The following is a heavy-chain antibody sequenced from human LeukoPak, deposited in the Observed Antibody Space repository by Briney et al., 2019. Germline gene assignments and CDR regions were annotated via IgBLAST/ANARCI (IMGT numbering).Heavy chain of an antibody. V-gene: IGHV5-10-1*01. J-gene: IGHJ3*02. CDR2: IDPSDSYT. CDR1: AYSFTSYW. D-gene: IGHD2-2*01. CDR3: ARRRDCSSTSCPDGAFDI. Sequence: GESLRISCKGSAYSFTSYWISWVRQMPGKGLEWMGRIDPSDSYTNYSPSFQGHVTISADKSISTAYLQWSSLKASDTAMYYCARRRDCSSTSCPDGAFDIWGQGTMVTVSS.